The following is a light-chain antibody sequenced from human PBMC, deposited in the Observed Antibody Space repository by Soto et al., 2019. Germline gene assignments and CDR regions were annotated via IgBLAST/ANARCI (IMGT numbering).Light chain of an antibody. V-gene: IGLV2-23*02. CDR2: EVS. CDR1: SSDVGSYNL. CDR3: CSYAGSSTFPYV. J-gene: IGLJ1*01. Sequence: QSALTQPASVSGSPGQSITISCTGTSSDVGSYNLVSWYQHHPGKAPKLMIYEVSKRPSGVSNRFSGSKSGNTASLTISGLQAEDEADYCCSYAGSSTFPYVFGTGTQLTVL.